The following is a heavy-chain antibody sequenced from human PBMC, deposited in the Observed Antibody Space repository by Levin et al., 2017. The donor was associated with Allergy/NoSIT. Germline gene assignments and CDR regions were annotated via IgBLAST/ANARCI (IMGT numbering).Heavy chain of an antibody. CDR2: ISYGGTT. J-gene: IGHJ4*02. CDR1: GGSISTSFYF. Sequence: SETLSLTCTVSGGSISTSFYFWGWIRQSPGKGLEWIGSISYGGTTYYNPSLQNRVTMSVDTSGNQFSLRLNSATAADTALYFCARVETVGAHFDSWGQGTLVSVSS. D-gene: IGHD1-26*01. CDR3: ARVETVGAHFDS. V-gene: IGHV4-39*07.